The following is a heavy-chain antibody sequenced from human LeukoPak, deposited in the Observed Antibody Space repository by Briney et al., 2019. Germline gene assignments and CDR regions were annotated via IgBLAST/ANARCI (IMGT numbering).Heavy chain of an antibody. CDR2: INHSGST. CDR3: ARAPYCSSTSCYYYDFDY. J-gene: IGHJ4*02. D-gene: IGHD2-2*01. CDR1: GGSFSGYY. Sequence: SETLSLTCAVYGGSFSGYYWSWIRQPPGKGLEWIGEINHSGSTNYNPSLKSRVTISVDTSKNQFSLKLSSVTAADTAVYYCARAPYCSSTSCYYYDFDYWGQGTLVTVSS. V-gene: IGHV4-34*01.